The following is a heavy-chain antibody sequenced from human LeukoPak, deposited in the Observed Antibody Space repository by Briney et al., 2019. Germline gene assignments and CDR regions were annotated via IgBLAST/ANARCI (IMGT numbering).Heavy chain of an antibody. D-gene: IGHD3-10*01. J-gene: IGHJ4*02. V-gene: IGHV3-23*01. Sequence: GGSLKLSCAASGFTFSSYAMSWVRQAPGKGLEWVSAISGSGGSTYYADSVKGRFTISRDNSKNTLYLQMNSLRAEDTAVYYCARVERSSRVHYFDFWGRGTLVTVSS. CDR2: ISGSGGST. CDR1: GFTFSSYA. CDR3: ARVERSSRVHYFDF.